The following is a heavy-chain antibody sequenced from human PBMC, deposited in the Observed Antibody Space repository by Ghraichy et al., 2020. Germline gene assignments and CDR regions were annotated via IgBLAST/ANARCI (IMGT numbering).Heavy chain of an antibody. CDR1: GYTFTNYG. CDR2: ISAYNGNT. J-gene: IGHJ4*02. CDR3: ARGQWDTPYYFDY. D-gene: IGHD1-26*01. V-gene: IGHV1-18*01. Sequence: ASVKVSCKASGYTFTNYGISWVRQAPGQGLEWMGWISAYNGNTNYAQKVQGRVTMTIDTSTSTAYMELRSLRSDDTAVYHCARGQWDTPYYFDYWGQGTLVTVSS.